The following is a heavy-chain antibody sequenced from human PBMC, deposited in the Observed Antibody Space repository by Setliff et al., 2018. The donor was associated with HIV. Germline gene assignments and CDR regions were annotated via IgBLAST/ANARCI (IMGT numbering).Heavy chain of an antibody. CDR2: ISSSSYYI. D-gene: IGHD6-13*01. V-gene: IGHV3-21*01. Sequence: PGGSLRLSCAASGFTFSSYTMNWVRQAPGKGLEWVSSISSSSYYIYYADSVKGRFTISRDNAKNSLFLQMNSLRAEDTAVYYCITESYSRSWYYWGQGTLVTVSS. CDR3: ITESYSRSWYY. CDR1: GFTFSSYT. J-gene: IGHJ4*02.